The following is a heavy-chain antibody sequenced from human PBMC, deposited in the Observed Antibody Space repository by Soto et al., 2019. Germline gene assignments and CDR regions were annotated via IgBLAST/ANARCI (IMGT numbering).Heavy chain of an antibody. J-gene: IGHJ4*01. V-gene: IGHV3-7*01. CDR1: GFTFSSYW. Sequence: GGSLRLSCAASGFTFSSYWMSWVRQAPGKGLEWVANIKQDGSEKYYVDSVKGRFTISRDNAKNSLYLQMNSLRAEDTAVYYCARDYTPTDFWAGFWTHWGHGTLVTVSS. CDR3: ARDYTPTDFWAGFWTH. CDR2: IKQDGSEK. D-gene: IGHD3-3*01.